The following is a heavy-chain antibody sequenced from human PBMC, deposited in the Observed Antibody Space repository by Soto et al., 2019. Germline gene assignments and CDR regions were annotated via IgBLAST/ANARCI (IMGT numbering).Heavy chain of an antibody. D-gene: IGHD1-26*01. V-gene: IGHV3-23*01. Sequence: GGLPELDCAASGFTFSRCAMGLGRQAPGMGLEWVSDIIDSGGSTYYADSVKGRFTISRDNSKSTLYLQMNRLRAEDTAVYYCGKGRSYYYYYGVDVWGQGTTVTVSS. CDR3: GKGRSYYYYYGVDV. J-gene: IGHJ6*02. CDR2: IIDSGGST. CDR1: GFTFSRCA.